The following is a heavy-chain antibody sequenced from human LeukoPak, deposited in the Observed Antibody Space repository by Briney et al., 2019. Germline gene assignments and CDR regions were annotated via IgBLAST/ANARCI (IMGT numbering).Heavy chain of an antibody. D-gene: IGHD3-16*01. CDR3: ARSDIYDYVWGSFPDY. Sequence: GGSLRLSCAASGFTFSTYWMTWVRQAPGKGLEWVANIKQDGHEKYYVDSVKGRFTISRDNAKNSLFLQMNSLRAEDTAVYYCARSDIYDYVWGSFPDYWGQGTLVTVSS. CDR1: GFTFSTYW. CDR2: IKQDGHEK. J-gene: IGHJ4*02. V-gene: IGHV3-7*01.